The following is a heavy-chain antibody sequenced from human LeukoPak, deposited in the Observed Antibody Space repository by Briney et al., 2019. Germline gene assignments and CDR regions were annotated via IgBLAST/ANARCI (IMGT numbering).Heavy chain of an antibody. J-gene: IGHJ4*02. D-gene: IGHD6-13*01. V-gene: IGHV4-31*03. CDR3: ARSLSALLDY. CDR2: IYYSRST. CDR1: GGSISSGGYY. Sequence: PSETLSLTCTVSGGSISSGGYYWSWIRQHPGKGLEWIGYIYYSRSTYYNPSPKSRVTISVDTSKNQFSLKLSSVTAADTAVYYCARSLSALLDYWGQGTLVTVSS.